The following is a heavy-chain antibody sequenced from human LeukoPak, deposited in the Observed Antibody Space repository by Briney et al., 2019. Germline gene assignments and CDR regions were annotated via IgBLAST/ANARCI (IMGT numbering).Heavy chain of an antibody. D-gene: IGHD3-16*01. CDR2: IYYSGST. Sequence: SETLSLTCAVSGGSISSNSYYWGWIRQPPGKGLEWIGSIYYSGSTYYNPSLKSRVTISVDTSKNQFSLKLNSVTAADTAVYYCARRVEGGYYYYMDVWGKGTTVTISS. J-gene: IGHJ6*03. CDR1: GGSISSNSYY. V-gene: IGHV4-39*01. CDR3: ARRVEGGYYYYMDV.